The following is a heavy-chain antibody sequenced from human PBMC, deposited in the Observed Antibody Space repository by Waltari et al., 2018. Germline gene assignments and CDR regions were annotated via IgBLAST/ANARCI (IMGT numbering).Heavy chain of an antibody. CDR1: GGTFSSYA. J-gene: IGHJ4*02. V-gene: IGHV1-69*13. CDR2: IIPSCGTA. CDR3: ARDQVGCSSTSCYMDPLFDY. D-gene: IGHD2-2*02. Sequence: QVQLVQSGAEVKKPGSSVKVSCKASGGTFSSYAISWVRQAPGQGLEWMGRIIPSCGTANYAQKFQGRVTITADKATSTAYMELSSLRSEDTAVYYCARDQVGCSSTSCYMDPLFDYWGQGTLVTVSS.